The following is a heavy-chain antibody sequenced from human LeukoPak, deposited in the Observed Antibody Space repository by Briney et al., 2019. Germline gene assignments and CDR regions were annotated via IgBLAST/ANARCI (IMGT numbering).Heavy chain of an antibody. CDR3: ARVGPGSGSYAYYYFDY. V-gene: IGHV4-4*02. D-gene: IGHD3-10*01. Sequence: SSETLSLTCAVSGGSFSSSNWWSWVRQPPGKGLEWIGEIYHSGSTNYNPSLKSRVTISVDKSKNQFSLELSSVTAADTAVYYCARVGPGSGSYAYYYFDYWGQGTLVTVSS. CDR1: GGSFSSSNW. J-gene: IGHJ4*02. CDR2: IYHSGST.